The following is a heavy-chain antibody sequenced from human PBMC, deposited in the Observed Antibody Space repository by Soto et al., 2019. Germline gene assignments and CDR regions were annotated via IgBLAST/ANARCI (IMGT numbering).Heavy chain of an antibody. V-gene: IGHV1-18*01. CDR2: ISAYNGNT. D-gene: IGHD6-6*01. Sequence: QVQLVQSGAEVKKPGASVKVSCKASGYTFTSYGISWVRQAPGQGLEWMGWISAYNGNTNYAQKLQGRVTMTTDTSTSTAYMELMRLRSDDTAVYYCARDLKPGGYSSSIFDYWGQGTLVTVSS. CDR1: GYTFTSYG. CDR3: ARDLKPGGYSSSIFDY. J-gene: IGHJ4*02.